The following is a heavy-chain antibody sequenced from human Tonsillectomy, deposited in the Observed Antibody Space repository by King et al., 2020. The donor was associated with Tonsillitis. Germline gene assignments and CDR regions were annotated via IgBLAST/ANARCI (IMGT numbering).Heavy chain of an antibody. CDR3: ARSYGGNSDAFDI. Sequence: VQLVESGGGLVQPGGSLRLSCAGSGFTVSSNYMSWVRQAPGNGLEWVSVIYSGGGTYYADSVKGRFTISRDNSKNTLYLQMNSLRAEDTAVYYCARSYGGNSDAFDIWGQGAMVTVSS. CDR2: IYSGGGT. CDR1: GFTVSSNY. V-gene: IGHV3-66*01. J-gene: IGHJ3*02. D-gene: IGHD4-23*01.